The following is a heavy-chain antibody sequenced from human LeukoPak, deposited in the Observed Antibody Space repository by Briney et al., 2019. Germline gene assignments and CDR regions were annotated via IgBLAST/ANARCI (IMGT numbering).Heavy chain of an antibody. D-gene: IGHD3-16*01. V-gene: IGHV3-7*03. CDR1: GFTFSSYW. CDR2: INHNGNVN. Sequence: PGGALRLSCAASGFTFSSYWMNWPRPAPGRGLEWVASINHNGNVNYYVDSVKGRFTISRDNAKNSLYLQMSNLGAEDTAVYFCARGGGLDVWGQGATVTVSS. J-gene: IGHJ6*02. CDR3: ARGGGLDV.